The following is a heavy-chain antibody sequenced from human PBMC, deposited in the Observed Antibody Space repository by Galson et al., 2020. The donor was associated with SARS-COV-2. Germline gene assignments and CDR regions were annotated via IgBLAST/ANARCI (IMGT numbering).Heavy chain of an antibody. V-gene: IGHV1-69*02. D-gene: IGHD3-3*01. CDR1: GGTFSSYT. Sequence: ASVKVSCKASGGTFSSYTISWVRQAPGQGLEWMGRIIPILGIANYAQKFQGRVTITADKSTSTAYMELSSLRSEDTAVYYCARTVGFLEWLEDYMDVWGKGTTVTVSS. CDR3: ARTVGFLEWLEDYMDV. J-gene: IGHJ6*03. CDR2: IIPILGIA.